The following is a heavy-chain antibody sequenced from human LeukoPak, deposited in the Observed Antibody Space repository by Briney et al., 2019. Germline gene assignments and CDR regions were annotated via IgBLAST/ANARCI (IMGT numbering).Heavy chain of an antibody. D-gene: IGHD3-10*01. V-gene: IGHV4-30-4*01. J-gene: IGHJ3*02. CDR2: IYYSGST. CDR3: ARDEYGSGSYDAFDI. CDR1: GGSISSGDYY. Sequence: PSQTLSLTCTVSGGSISSGDYYWSWIRQPPGKGLEWFGHIYYSGSTYYNPSLKSRVTISVDTSKNQFSLKLSSVTAADTAVYYCARDEYGSGSYDAFDIWGQGTMVTVSS.